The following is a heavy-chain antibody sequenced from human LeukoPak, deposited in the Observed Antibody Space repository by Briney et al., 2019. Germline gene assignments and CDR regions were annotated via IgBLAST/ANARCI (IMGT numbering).Heavy chain of an antibody. V-gene: IGHV1-8*01. Sequence: ASVKVSCKASGYTFTNYDINWVRQATGQGLEWMGWMNPNGGNTGYAQKFQGRVTMTRNTSISTAYMELSSLRSEDTAVYYCARGPARSIAVRGWFDPWGQGTLVTVSS. CDR2: MNPNGGNT. J-gene: IGHJ5*02. D-gene: IGHD6-6*01. CDR1: GYTFTNYD. CDR3: ARGPARSIAVRGWFDP.